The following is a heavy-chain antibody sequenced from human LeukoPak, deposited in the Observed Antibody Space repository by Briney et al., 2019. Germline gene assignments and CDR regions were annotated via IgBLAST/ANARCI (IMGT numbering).Heavy chain of an antibody. CDR1: GGSISSYY. D-gene: IGHD1-26*01. J-gene: IGHJ3*02. CDR3: ARYIVSYPHDAFDI. Sequence: SETLSLTCAVSGGSISSYYWSWIRQPPGKGLEWIGYIYYSGSTSYNPSLKSRVTISVDTSKKQFSLKLSSVTAADTAFYYCARYIVSYPHDAFDIWGQGTMVTVSS. CDR2: IYYSGST. V-gene: IGHV4-59*01.